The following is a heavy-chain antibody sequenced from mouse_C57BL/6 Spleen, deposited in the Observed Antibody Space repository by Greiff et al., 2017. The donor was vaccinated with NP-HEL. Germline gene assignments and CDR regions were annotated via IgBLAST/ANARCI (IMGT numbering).Heavy chain of an antibody. CDR1: GYTFTSYW. J-gene: IGHJ4*01. V-gene: IGHV1-55*01. CDR3: ATYCYGSSYAMDY. Sequence: QVQLQQSGAELVKPGASVKMSCKASGYTFTSYWITWVKQRPGQGLEWIGDIYPGSGSTNYNEKFKSKATLTVDTSSSTAYMQLSSLTSEDSAVYYCATYCYGSSYAMDYWGQGTSVTVSS. D-gene: IGHD1-1*01. CDR2: IYPGSGST.